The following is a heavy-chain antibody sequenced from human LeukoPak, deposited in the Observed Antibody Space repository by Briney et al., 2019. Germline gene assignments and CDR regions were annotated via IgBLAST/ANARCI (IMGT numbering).Heavy chain of an antibody. CDR2: INHSGST. CDR1: GGSFSGYY. CDR3: ASDVARQLSGIRAYNWFDP. Sequence: SETLSLTCAVYGGSFSGYYWSWIRQPPGKGLEWIGEINHSGSTNYNPSLKSRVTISVDTSKNQFSLKLSSVTAADTAVYYCASDVARQLSGIRAYNWFDPWGQGTLVTVSS. J-gene: IGHJ5*02. V-gene: IGHV4-34*01. D-gene: IGHD3-3*01.